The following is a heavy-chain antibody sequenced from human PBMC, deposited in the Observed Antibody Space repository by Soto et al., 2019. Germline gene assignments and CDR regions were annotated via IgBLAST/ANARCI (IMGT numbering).Heavy chain of an antibody. CDR1: GFTFSSYG. CDR2: VSYDGGNK. V-gene: IGHV3-30*18. J-gene: IGHJ6*02. CDR3: AKHGGSSTSYYYGMDV. Sequence: QVQLVESGGGVVQPGTSLRLSCAASGFTFSSYGMHWVRQAPGKGLEWVAVVSYDGGNKYYADSVKGRFTISRDNSKNRLYLQMNSLRAEDAAVYYCAKHGGSSTSYYYGMDVWGQGTTVTVSS. D-gene: IGHD2-2*01.